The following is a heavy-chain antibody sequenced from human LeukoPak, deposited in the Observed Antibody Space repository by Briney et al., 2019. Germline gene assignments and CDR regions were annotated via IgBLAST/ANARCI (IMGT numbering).Heavy chain of an antibody. CDR2: INWNGGST. Sequence: PGGSLRLSCAASGFTFDDYGMSWVRQAPGKGLEWVSGINWNGGSTGYADSVKGRFTISRDNAKNSLYLQMNSLRAEDTALYYCARISLTTGSYYYYYMDVWGKGTMVTVSS. CDR1: GFTFDDYG. D-gene: IGHD4-17*01. J-gene: IGHJ6*03. V-gene: IGHV3-20*04. CDR3: ARISLTTGSYYYYYMDV.